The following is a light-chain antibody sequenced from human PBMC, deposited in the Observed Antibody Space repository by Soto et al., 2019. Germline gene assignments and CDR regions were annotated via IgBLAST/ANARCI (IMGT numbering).Light chain of an antibody. J-gene: IGLJ1*01. CDR1: SSDVGAYNY. Sequence: QSALTQPASVSGSPGQSITISCTGTSSDVGAYNYVSWYQQHPGKAPQLIIYDVSNRPTGVSNRFSASKSGNTASLTISGLQGEVEADYYCSSYARSTRPFYVFGTGTKLTVL. V-gene: IGLV2-14*03. CDR2: DVS. CDR3: SSYARSTRPFYV.